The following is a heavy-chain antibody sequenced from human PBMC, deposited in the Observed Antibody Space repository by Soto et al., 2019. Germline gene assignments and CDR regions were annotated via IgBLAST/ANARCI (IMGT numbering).Heavy chain of an antibody. V-gene: IGHV1-58*01. Sequence: SVKVSCKASGFTFSSSAVQWVRQSRGQRLEWIGWIVVGSGDTKYAQKFQERVTIDRDMSIGTAYMELSSLRAEDTAVYYCAAEPDFTASQGGGYYYYGMDVWGQGPTVTVSS. CDR2: IVVGSGDT. CDR3: AAEPDFTASQGGGYYYYGMDV. D-gene: IGHD2-15*01. CDR1: GFTFSSSA. J-gene: IGHJ6*02.